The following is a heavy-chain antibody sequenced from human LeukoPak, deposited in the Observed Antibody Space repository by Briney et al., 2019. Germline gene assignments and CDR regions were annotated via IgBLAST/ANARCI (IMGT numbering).Heavy chain of an antibody. CDR3: ASGTYCSSTSCHRYFDY. D-gene: IGHD2-2*01. CDR1: GFTFSSYS. V-gene: IGHV3-21*01. Sequence: GGSLRLSCAASGFTFSSYSMNWVRQAPGKGLEWVSSISSSSSYIYYADSVKGRFTISRDNAKNSLYLQMNSLRAEDTAVYYCASGTYCSSTSCHRYFDYWGQEPWSPSPQ. CDR2: ISSSSSYI. J-gene: IGHJ4*01.